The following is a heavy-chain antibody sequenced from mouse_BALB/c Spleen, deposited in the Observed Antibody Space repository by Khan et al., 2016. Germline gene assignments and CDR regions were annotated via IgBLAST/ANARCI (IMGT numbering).Heavy chain of an antibody. CDR3: TRDRYWYFDV. CDR1: GYSFTSYW. V-gene: IGHV1-5*01. Sequence: VQLKQSGTVLARPGASVKMSCKASGYSFTSYWMHWVKQRPGQGLEWIGGIYPGNSDTSYNQKFKGKAKLTAVTSASTAYMEFSSLTNEDSSFYYCTRDRYWYFDVWGAGTTVTVSS. CDR2: IYPGNSDT. J-gene: IGHJ1*01.